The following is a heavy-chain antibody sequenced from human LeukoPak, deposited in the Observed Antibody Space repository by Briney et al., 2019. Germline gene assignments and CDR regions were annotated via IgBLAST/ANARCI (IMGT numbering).Heavy chain of an antibody. Sequence: SVKVSCKASGGTFSSYAISWVRQAPGQGLEWMGGIIPIFGTANYAQKFQGRVTITADKSTSTAYMELSSLRSEDTAVYYCVRALPDALGGIGNAFDIWGQGTMVTVSS. V-gene: IGHV1-69*06. CDR2: IIPIFGTA. CDR1: GGTFSSYA. D-gene: IGHD3-16*01. J-gene: IGHJ3*02. CDR3: VRALPDALGGIGNAFDI.